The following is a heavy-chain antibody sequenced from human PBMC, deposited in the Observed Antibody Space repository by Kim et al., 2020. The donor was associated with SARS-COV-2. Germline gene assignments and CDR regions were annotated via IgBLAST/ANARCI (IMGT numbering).Heavy chain of an antibody. D-gene: IGHD3-3*01. J-gene: IGHJ4*02. V-gene: IGHV4-31*02. Sequence: KSRVTISVDTSKNQFSRKLSSVTAADTAVYYCARVMRGRITIFGVVGAFDYWGQGTLVTVSS. CDR3: ARVMRGRITIFGVVGAFDY.